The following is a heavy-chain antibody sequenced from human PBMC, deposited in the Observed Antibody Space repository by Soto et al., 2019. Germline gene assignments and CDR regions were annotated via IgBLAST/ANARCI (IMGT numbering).Heavy chain of an antibody. V-gene: IGHV3-30-3*01. J-gene: IGHJ4*02. CDR2: ISYDGSNK. CDR1: GFTFSSYA. D-gene: IGHD3-10*01. CDR3: ARVVSLGGYYYEVDY. Sequence: QVQLVESGGGVVQPGRSLRLSCAASGFTFSSYAMHWVRQAPGKGLEWVAVISYDGSNKYYADSVKGRFTISRDNSKNTLYLQMNSLRAEDTAVYYCARVVSLGGYYYEVDYWGQGTLVTVSS.